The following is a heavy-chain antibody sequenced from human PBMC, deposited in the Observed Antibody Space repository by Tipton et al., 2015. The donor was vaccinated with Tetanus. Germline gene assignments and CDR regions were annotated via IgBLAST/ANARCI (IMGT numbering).Heavy chain of an antibody. J-gene: IGHJ4*02. D-gene: IGHD5-24*01. Sequence: PELVKPSETLSLTCTVSSGSIGTYYWTWIRQPPGKGLEWMGYVFYSGSTKYNPSLKSRLTMSVDASKNQFSLKLSSVTAADTAVYYCARGSAQYYNDHSLTYWGQGTLVTVSS. CDR1: SGSIGTYY. V-gene: IGHV4-59*01. CDR3: ARGSAQYYNDHSLTY. CDR2: VFYSGST.